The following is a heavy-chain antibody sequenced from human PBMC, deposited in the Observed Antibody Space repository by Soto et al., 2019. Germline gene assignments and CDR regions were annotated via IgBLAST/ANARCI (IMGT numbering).Heavy chain of an antibody. CDR1: GFTFSSYA. CDR3: ATQGYIVLMVDAPYFDN. V-gene: IGHV3-23*01. Sequence: GGSLRLSCAASGFTFSSYAMSWVRQAPGKGLEWASAISGSGGSTYYADSVKGRFTISRDNSKNTLYLQMNSLRAEDTAVYYCATQGYIVLMVDAPYFDNWGQGTLVNVSS. J-gene: IGHJ4*02. CDR2: ISGSGGST. D-gene: IGHD2-8*01.